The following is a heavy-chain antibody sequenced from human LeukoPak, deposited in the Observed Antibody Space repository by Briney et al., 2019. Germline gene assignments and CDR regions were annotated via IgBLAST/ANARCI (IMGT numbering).Heavy chain of an antibody. CDR1: VFTFSISS. Sequence: GGSLRLSCAASVFTFSISSMNWVRQAPGKGVEWVSYISSSSSIKHYADSVKGRFTISRDNAENSLYLQMNSLRDEDTGVYYCARGLISGDYTFDYWGQGTLVTVSS. CDR3: ARGLISGDYTFDY. V-gene: IGHV3-48*02. CDR2: ISSSSSIK. D-gene: IGHD4-11*01. J-gene: IGHJ4*02.